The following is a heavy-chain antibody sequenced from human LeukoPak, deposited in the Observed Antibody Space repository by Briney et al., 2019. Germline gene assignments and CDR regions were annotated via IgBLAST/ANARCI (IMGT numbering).Heavy chain of an antibody. J-gene: IGHJ5*02. V-gene: IGHV3-23*01. CDR3: AKALTVTTDNWFDP. CDR2: ISESGGST. CDR1: GFTFSSYA. Sequence: GGSLRLSCAASGFTFSSYAMSWVRQAPGKGLEWVSTISESGGSTHYADSVKGRFTISRDNSKNTLYLQMNSLRAEDTAVYYCAKALTVTTDNWFDPWGQGTLVTVSS. D-gene: IGHD4-17*01.